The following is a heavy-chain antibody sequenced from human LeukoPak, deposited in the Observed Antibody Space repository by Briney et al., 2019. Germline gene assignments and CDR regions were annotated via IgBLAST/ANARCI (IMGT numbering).Heavy chain of an antibody. Sequence: SVKVSCKASGGTFSSYAISWVRQAPGQGLEWMGRIIPILGIANYAQKFQGRVTITADKSTSTAYMELSSLRSEDTAVYYCATTSMELMGFGEFIEGYFDYWGQGTLVTVSS. CDR1: GGTFSSYA. D-gene: IGHD3-10*01. J-gene: IGHJ4*02. V-gene: IGHV1-69*04. CDR3: ATTSMELMGFGEFIEGYFDY. CDR2: IIPILGIA.